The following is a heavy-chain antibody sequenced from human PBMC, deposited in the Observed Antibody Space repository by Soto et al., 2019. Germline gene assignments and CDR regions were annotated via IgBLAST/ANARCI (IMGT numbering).Heavy chain of an antibody. J-gene: IGHJ4*02. CDR1: GFTFTRYS. V-gene: IGHV3-21*06. Sequence: LRLSCAASGFTFTRYSMNWVRQAPGKGLEWVSSTSSTTNYIYYGDSMKGRFTISRDNAKNSLYLEMNSLRAEDTAVYYCARESEDLTSNFDYWGQGTLVTVSS. CDR2: TSSTTNYI. CDR3: ARESEDLTSNFDY.